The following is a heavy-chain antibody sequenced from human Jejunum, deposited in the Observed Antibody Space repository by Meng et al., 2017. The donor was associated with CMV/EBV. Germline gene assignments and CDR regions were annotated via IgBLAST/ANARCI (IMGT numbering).Heavy chain of an antibody. J-gene: IGHJ4*02. CDR2: TYYRSKYYN. D-gene: IGHD3-10*02. Sequence: AKLQQSGPGLVKPSQTLSLPCAISGDSVSSNSAAWNWIRQSPSRGLEWLGRTYYRSKYYNDYALSVKSRITINPDTSKNQFSLQLNSVTPEDTAIYYCARDWGDVRGGFDFWGQGTLVTVSS. CDR3: ARDWGDVRGGFDF. V-gene: IGHV6-1*01. CDR1: GDSVSSNSAA.